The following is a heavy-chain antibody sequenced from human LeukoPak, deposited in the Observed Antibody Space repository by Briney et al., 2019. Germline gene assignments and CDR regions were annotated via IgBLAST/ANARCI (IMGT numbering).Heavy chain of an antibody. D-gene: IGHD5-12*01. CDR1: GYTFTSYG. J-gene: IGHJ4*02. CDR2: ISAYNGNT. Sequence: ASVKVSCMASGYTFTSYGISWVRQAPGQGLEWMGWISAYNGNTNYAQKLQGRVTMTTDTSTSTAYMELRSLRSDDTAVYYCARARRPSGYAVFFDYWGQGTLVTVSS. V-gene: IGHV1-18*04. CDR3: ARARRPSGYAVFFDY.